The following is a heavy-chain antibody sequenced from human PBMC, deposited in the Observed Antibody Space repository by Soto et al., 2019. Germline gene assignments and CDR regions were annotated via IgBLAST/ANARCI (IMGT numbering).Heavy chain of an antibody. V-gene: IGHV1-69*06. J-gene: IGHJ6*02. D-gene: IGHD2-15*01. CDR3: AGERPERDKDV. Sequence: QVQLVQSGAEVKKPGSSVKVSCKASGGTFSSSAISWVRQAPGQGLEWMGAIIPVFGTANYAQKFQGRVTITADKPTSTAYMELSRLRSEHTAVYYCAGERPERDKDVWAHATTVPASS. CDR2: IIPVFGTA. CDR1: GGTFSSSA.